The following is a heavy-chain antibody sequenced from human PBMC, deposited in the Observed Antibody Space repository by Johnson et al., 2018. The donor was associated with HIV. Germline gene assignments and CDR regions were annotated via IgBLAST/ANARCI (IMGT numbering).Heavy chain of an antibody. Sequence: QVQLVESGGGVAQPGRSLRLSCAASGLTFSSYGIHWVRQAPGKGLEWVAAISYDGSRSDYGASVKGRFTISRDNSKNTLYLQMNSLRAEDTAVYYCAKDQHIVVVTADDAFDIWGQGTMVTVSS. CDR2: ISYDGSRS. CDR1: GLTFSSYG. D-gene: IGHD2-21*02. CDR3: AKDQHIVVVTADDAFDI. V-gene: IGHV3-30*18. J-gene: IGHJ3*02.